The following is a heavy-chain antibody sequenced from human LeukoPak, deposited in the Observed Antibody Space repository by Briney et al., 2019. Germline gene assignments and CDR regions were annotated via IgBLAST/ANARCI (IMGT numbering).Heavy chain of an antibody. CDR2: INPSGGST. Sequence: GASVKVSCKASGYTFTSYYMHWVRQAPGQGLEWMGMINPSGGSTSYAQKFQGRVTMTRDTSTSTVYMELSSLRSEDTAVYYCARDHRCSGGSCYYIIDDYFDYWGQGTLVTVSS. CDR3: ARDHRCSGGSCYYIIDDYFDY. J-gene: IGHJ4*02. CDR1: GYTFTSYY. D-gene: IGHD2-15*01. V-gene: IGHV1-46*01.